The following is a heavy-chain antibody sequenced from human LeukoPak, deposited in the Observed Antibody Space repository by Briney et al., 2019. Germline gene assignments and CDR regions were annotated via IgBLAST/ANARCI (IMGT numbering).Heavy chain of an antibody. J-gene: IGHJ4*02. D-gene: IGHD3-9*01. Sequence: GGSLRLSCAASGFTFDDYAMHWVRQAPGKGLEWVSGISWNSGSIGYADSVKGRFTISRDNAKNPLYLQMNSLRAEDTALYYCAKVSNYDILTGYYDYWGQGTLVTVSS. CDR2: ISWNSGSI. CDR1: GFTFDDYA. V-gene: IGHV3-9*01. CDR3: AKVSNYDILTGYYDY.